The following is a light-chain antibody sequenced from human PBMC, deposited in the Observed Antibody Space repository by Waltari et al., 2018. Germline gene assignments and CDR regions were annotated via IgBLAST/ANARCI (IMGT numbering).Light chain of an antibody. CDR3: YSTDSSGNHRGV. V-gene: IGLV3-10*01. CDR1: ALPKKS. Sequence: SYELTQPPSVSVSPGQTARNTCSGDALPKKSAYWYQQKSGQAPVLVIYEDSKRPSGIPERFSGSSSGTMATLTISGAQVEDEADYYCYSTDSSGNHRGVFGGGTKLTVL. CDR2: EDS. J-gene: IGLJ2*01.